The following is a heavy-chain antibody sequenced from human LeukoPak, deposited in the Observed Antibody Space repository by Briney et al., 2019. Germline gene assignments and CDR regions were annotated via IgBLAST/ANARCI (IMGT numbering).Heavy chain of an antibody. V-gene: IGHV1-2*02. CDR1: GYTFTGYY. CDR2: INPNSGGT. CDR3: ARDGTTVTTNAFDI. Sequence: ASVKVSCKASGYTFTGYYMHWVRQAPGQGLEWMGWINPNSGGTNYARKFQGRVTMTRDTSISTAYMELSRLRSDDTAVYYCARDGTTVTTNAFDIWGQGTMVTVSS. D-gene: IGHD4-17*01. J-gene: IGHJ3*02.